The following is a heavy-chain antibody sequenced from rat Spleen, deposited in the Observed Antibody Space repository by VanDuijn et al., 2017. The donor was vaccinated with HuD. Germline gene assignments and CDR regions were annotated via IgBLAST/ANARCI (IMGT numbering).Heavy chain of an antibody. CDR2: ISSGGNT. CDR1: GFSLTSYG. D-gene: IGHD1-9*01. CDR3: ASLTTGIPLDYWYFDF. Sequence: QVQLKESGPDLVQPSQTLSLTCTVSGFSLTSYGVSWVRQPPGKGLEWIAGISSGGNTYHNSGLKSRLSISRDTSKSQVFLEMSSLQTEDTATYYCASLTTGIPLDYWYFDFWGPGTMVTVSS. J-gene: IGHJ1*01. V-gene: IGHV2S8*01.